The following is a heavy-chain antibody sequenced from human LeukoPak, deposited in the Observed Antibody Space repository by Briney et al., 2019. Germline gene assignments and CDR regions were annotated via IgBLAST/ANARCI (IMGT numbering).Heavy chain of an antibody. Sequence: QPGGSLRLSCAVSGFTFSSYWMSWVRQAPGKGLEWVANIKQDGSEKYYVDSVKGRFTISRDNAKNSLYLQMNSLRAEDTAVYYCARGYWQLGYWDQGTLVTVSS. CDR3: ARGYWQLGY. CDR2: IKQDGSEK. CDR1: GFTFSSYW. D-gene: IGHD1-26*01. V-gene: IGHV3-7*01. J-gene: IGHJ4*02.